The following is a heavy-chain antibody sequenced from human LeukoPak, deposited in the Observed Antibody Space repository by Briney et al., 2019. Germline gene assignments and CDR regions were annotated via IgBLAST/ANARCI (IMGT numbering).Heavy chain of an antibody. CDR2: LTNSGGSGGVT. J-gene: IGHJ4*02. Sequence: PGGSLRLSSAASGFTFSTYAMSWVRQAPGKGLGWVSALTNSGGSGGVTYYADSVKGRFIISRDNSKSTLYLQLSSLRAEDTAVYYCAKAMSTDHYDSRGFYRVDFDSWGQGTLVTVSS. V-gene: IGHV3-23*01. CDR3: AKAMSTDHYDSRGFYRVDFDS. CDR1: GFTFSTYA. D-gene: IGHD3-22*01.